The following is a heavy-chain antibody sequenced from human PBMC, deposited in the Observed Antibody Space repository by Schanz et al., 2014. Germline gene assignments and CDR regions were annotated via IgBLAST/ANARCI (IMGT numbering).Heavy chain of an antibody. Sequence: VQLVESGGGVAQPGGSLRLSCAASGLSFSNAWMNWVRQAPGKGLEWVANIKHDGSEKYYVDSVKGRFTISRDNAKNSMYLEMNSLRAEDTSVYHCVREESYYGAGSYRYWGPGTLVTVSS. CDR3: VREESYYGAGSYRY. D-gene: IGHD3-10*01. CDR2: IKHDGSEK. V-gene: IGHV3-7*01. J-gene: IGHJ4*02. CDR1: GLSFSNAW.